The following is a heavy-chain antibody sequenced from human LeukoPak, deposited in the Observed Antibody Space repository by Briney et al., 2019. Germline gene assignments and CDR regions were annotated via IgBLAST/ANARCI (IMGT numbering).Heavy chain of an antibody. J-gene: IGHJ1*01. CDR3: TRRPQLRYLGYFQH. V-gene: IGHV4-34*01. CDR2: INHSGGT. Sequence: SETLCLTSAVYGGSFSGCYWSWIRQPPGKGLEWIGEINHSGGTNYNPSLKSRVTISVDTSKNRIPLKLRSMTGADTTGLCCTRRPQLRYLGYFQHWGQGTLVTVSS. CDR1: GGSFSGCY. D-gene: IGHD3-9*01.